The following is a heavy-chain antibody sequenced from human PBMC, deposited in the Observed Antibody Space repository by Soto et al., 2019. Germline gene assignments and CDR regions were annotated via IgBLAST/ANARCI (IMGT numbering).Heavy chain of an antibody. D-gene: IGHD5-18*01. CDR2: ISWNSGSI. V-gene: IGHV3-9*01. CDR3: AKGGGTAMATGFDY. Sequence: EVQLVESGGGLVQPGRSLRLSCAASGFTFDDYAMHWVRQAPGTGLEWVSGISWNSGSIGYADSVKGRFTISRDNAKNSLYLQMNSLRAEDTALYYCAKGGGTAMATGFDYWGQGTLVTVSS. CDR1: GFTFDDYA. J-gene: IGHJ4*02.